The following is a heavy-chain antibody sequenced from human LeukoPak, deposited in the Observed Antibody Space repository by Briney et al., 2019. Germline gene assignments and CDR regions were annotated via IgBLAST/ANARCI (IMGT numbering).Heavy chain of an antibody. CDR1: GYTFSGYY. CDR3: APSGTGRSTDYYFDY. Sequence: ASVKVSCKASGYTFSGYYVHWVRQAPGQGLEWMGWINPNNGGTNYAQRFQGRVTLTRDTSISTAYMELSRLISDDTAVYFCAPSGTGRSTDYYFDYWGQGTLVTVSS. V-gene: IGHV1-2*02. J-gene: IGHJ4*01. D-gene: IGHD1-26*01. CDR2: INPNNGGT.